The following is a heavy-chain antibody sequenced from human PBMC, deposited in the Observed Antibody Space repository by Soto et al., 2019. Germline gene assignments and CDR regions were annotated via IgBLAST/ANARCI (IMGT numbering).Heavy chain of an antibody. Sequence: QVQLVQSGAEVKKPGASVKVSCKASGYTFTSYAMHWVRQAPGQSLEWMGWINAGNGNTKYSQKFQGRVTITRDTSASSAYRELSSLRSEDTAVYYCARDQQLIPRSSRYFDLWGRGTLVTVSS. J-gene: IGHJ2*01. V-gene: IGHV1-3*01. CDR2: INAGNGNT. D-gene: IGHD6-13*01. CDR1: GYTFTSYA. CDR3: ARDQQLIPRSSRYFDL.